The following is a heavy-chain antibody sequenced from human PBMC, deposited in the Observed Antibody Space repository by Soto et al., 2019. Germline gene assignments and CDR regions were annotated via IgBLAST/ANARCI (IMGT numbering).Heavy chain of an antibody. Sequence: QLQLQESGSGLVKPSPTLSLTCAVSGGSISSGGYSWSWIRQPPGQGLEWIGYVSHSGSTYYNPSLKSRVTISVDRSKNEFSLKLSSVTAADTAVYYCARGQVVAAQHWGQGTLVTVSS. J-gene: IGHJ4*02. CDR3: ARGQVVAAQH. V-gene: IGHV4-30-2*01. D-gene: IGHD2-15*01. CDR2: VSHSGST. CDR1: GGSISSGGYS.